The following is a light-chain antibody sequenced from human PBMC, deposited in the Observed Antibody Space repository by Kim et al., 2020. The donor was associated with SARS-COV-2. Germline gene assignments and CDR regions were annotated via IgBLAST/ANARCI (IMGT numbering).Light chain of an antibody. CDR3: LQDYNYPRT. Sequence: SVGGRVTITCRASQRIGNDLGWYQQKPGKAPEVLIYDASSLQSGGPSRFSGSGYGTDFTLTISSLQTEDFATYYCLQDYNYPRTFGQGTKVDIK. CDR1: QRIGND. V-gene: IGKV1-6*01. CDR2: DAS. J-gene: IGKJ1*01.